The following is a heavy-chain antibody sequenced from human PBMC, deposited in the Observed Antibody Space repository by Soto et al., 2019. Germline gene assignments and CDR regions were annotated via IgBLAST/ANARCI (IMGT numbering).Heavy chain of an antibody. CDR2: TYYSGNN. CDR1: GGSITSYY. Sequence: SETLSLTXTVSGGSITSYYWSWIRQTPGKGLEWIGHTYYSGNNNYNPSLESRVTISVDTSKNQFSLKLSSVTAADTAVYYCARVSGYSGYDVIDYWGQGTLVTVSS. D-gene: IGHD5-12*01. V-gene: IGHV4-59*01. J-gene: IGHJ4*02. CDR3: ARVSGYSGYDVIDY.